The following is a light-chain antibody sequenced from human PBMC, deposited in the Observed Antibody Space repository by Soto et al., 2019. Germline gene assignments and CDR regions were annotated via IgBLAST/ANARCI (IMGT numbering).Light chain of an antibody. CDR2: SNN. V-gene: IGLV1-44*01. J-gene: IGLJ1*01. CDR1: SSNIGSNT. Sequence: QSVLAQPPSASGTPGQRVTISCSGSSSNIGSNTVNWYQQLPGTAPKLFIYSNNQRPSGVPDRFSGSKSGTSASLAISGLQSEDEADYYCAAWDDSLNGRYVFGTGTKVTL. CDR3: AAWDDSLNGRYV.